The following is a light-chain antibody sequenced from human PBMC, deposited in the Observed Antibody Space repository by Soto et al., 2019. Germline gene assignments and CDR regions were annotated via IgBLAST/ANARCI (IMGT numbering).Light chain of an antibody. V-gene: IGLV2-11*01. CDR2: DVS. CDR3: CLYAVTFYV. Sequence: QSALTQPRSVSGSPGQSVTISCTGTSSDVGTYDFVSWYQQHPGKAPRLMIFDVSERPSGVPDRFSGSKSGNTASLTISGLQAEDEADYYCCLYAVTFYVFATGTKLTVL. CDR1: SSDVGTYDF. J-gene: IGLJ1*01.